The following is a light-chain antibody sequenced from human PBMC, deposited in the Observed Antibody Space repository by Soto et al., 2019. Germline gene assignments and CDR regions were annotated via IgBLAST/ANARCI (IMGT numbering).Light chain of an antibody. V-gene: IGKV1-6*01. CDR1: HGIAKD. Sequence: AIQLTQSPSSLSASVGDRVTITCRASHGIAKDLGWYQQKPGKAPRLLIFGASFLQSGVPSRFSGSGSGTDFTLTINGLQPEDFATYYCLQNYYSFRTFGQGTKVEIK. CDR2: GAS. CDR3: LQNYYSFRT. J-gene: IGKJ1*01.